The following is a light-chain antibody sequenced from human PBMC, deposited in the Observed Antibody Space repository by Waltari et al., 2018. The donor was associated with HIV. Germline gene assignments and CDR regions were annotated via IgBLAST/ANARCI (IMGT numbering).Light chain of an antibody. V-gene: IGKV3-20*01. CDR1: QSVTSTY. J-gene: IGKJ1*01. CDR2: GAS. CDR3: QQFASSQWT. Sequence: TVLTQSPGHPSLTPGERATLSCRASQSVTSTYLAWYQQKPGQPPRRLIHGASSRATGIPDRFSGSGSGTDFTLTISRLEPEDFAVYYCQQFASSQWTFGQGTKVEVK.